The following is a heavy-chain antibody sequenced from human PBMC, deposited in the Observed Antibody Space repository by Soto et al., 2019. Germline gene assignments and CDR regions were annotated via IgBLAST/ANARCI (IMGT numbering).Heavy chain of an antibody. CDR2: ISVGGDST. V-gene: IGHV3-23*01. J-gene: IGHJ4*02. CDR3: ASPGINVPIAY. CDR1: GLTFSNYA. D-gene: IGHD1-20*01. Sequence: EVQLLESGGDLLQPGGSLRLSCAASGLTFSNYAMSWVRQSPGKGLEWVSSISVGGDSTFYAASVRGRFTISRDNSKNTLYLQMNSLRAEDTAIYYCASPGINVPIAYWGQGTLLTVSS.